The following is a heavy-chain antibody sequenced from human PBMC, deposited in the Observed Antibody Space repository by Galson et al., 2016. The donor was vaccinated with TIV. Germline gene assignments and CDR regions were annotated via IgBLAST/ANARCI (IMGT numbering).Heavy chain of an antibody. CDR1: GDSISSSY. CDR3: ANDYGAGYFDH. D-gene: IGHD4-17*01. J-gene: IGHJ4*02. V-gene: IGHV4-4*08. CDR2: ISSSGFS. Sequence: ETLSLTCNVSGDSISSSYWSWIRQPPGKGLEWIGFISSSGFSNYNPTLKSRVTMSVDASKKQISLRLSSVTATDTAVYFCANDYGAGYFDHWGQGAVVTVSS.